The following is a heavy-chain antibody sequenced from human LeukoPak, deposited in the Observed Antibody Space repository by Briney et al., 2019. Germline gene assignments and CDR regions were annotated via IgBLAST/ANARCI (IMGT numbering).Heavy chain of an antibody. D-gene: IGHD1-26*01. J-gene: IGHJ4*02. Sequence: PGGSLRLSCAASGFTFSSYGMSWVRQAPGKGLEWVSAISGSGGSTYYADSVKGRFTISRDNAKNSLYLQMNSLRAEDTALYYCAKLTFSGKAPFDYWGQGTLVTVSS. CDR2: ISGSGGST. V-gene: IGHV3-23*01. CDR3: AKLTFSGKAPFDY. CDR1: GFTFSSYG.